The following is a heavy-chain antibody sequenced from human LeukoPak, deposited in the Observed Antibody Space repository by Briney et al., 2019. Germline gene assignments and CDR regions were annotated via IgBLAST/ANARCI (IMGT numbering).Heavy chain of an antibody. J-gene: IGHJ4*02. Sequence: SETLSLTCTVSGVSISSSNSYWGWIRQPPGTGLEWIGSIYYSGNTYYNASLKSQVSISIDTSKDQFSLRLTSVTAADTAVYYCARQTGSGLFVLPGGQGTLVTVSS. CDR1: GVSISSSNSY. CDR2: IYYSGNT. CDR3: ARQTGSGLFVLP. V-gene: IGHV4-39*01. D-gene: IGHD3/OR15-3a*01.